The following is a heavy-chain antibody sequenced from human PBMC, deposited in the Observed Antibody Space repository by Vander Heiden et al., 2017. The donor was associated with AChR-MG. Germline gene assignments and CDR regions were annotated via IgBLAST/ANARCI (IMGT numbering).Heavy chain of an antibody. CDR1: GGTFSSYA. CDR2: IIPILGIA. CDR3: ARGGRDGYTGY. V-gene: IGHV1-69*04. D-gene: IGHD5-12*01. J-gene: IGHJ4*02. Sequence: QVQLVQSGAEVQKPGSSVKVSCQASGGTFSSYAISWVRQAPGQGLEWMGRIIPILGIANYAQKFQGRVTITADKSTSTAYMELSSLRSEDTAVYYCARGGRDGYTGYWGQGTLVTVSS.